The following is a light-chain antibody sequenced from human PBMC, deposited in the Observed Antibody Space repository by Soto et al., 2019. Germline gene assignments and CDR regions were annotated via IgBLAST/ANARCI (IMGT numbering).Light chain of an antibody. Sequence: EIVMTQSPATLSVSPGDRATLSCRASQSISSNLAWYQQKLGQAPRLLIYGASTRATGIPARFSGSGSGTEFTLTISSLQSEDFAVYYCQQYNNWPPLTXXXGTKVEIK. J-gene: IGKJ4*01. CDR3: QQYNNWPPLT. CDR1: QSISSN. CDR2: GAS. V-gene: IGKV3-15*01.